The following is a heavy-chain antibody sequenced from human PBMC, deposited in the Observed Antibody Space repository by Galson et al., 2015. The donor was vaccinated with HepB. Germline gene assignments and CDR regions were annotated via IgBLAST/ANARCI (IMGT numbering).Heavy chain of an antibody. J-gene: IGHJ6*02. CDR2: INPNSGGT. D-gene: IGHD3-3*01. V-gene: IGHV1-2*02. Sequence: SVKVSCKASGYTFTGYYMHWVRQAPGQGFEWMGWINPNSGGTKYAQKFQGRVTMTRDTSISTAYMELSRLRSDDTAVYYCARGGTLRFLESNYGLDVWGQGTTVTVSS. CDR3: ARGGTLRFLESNYGLDV. CDR1: GYTFTGYY.